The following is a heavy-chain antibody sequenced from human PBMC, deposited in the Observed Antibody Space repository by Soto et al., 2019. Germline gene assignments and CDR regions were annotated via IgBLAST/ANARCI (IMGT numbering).Heavy chain of an antibody. D-gene: IGHD6-13*01. CDR3: AKDLAAAGSIDY. CDR2: ISYDGSNK. Sequence: QVQLVESGGGVVQPGRSLRLSCAASGFTFSSYGMHWVRQAPGKGLEWVAVISYDGSNKYYADSVKGRFTFSRDYSKNTLYLQMNSLRAEDTAVYYCAKDLAAAGSIDYWGQGTLVTVSS. J-gene: IGHJ4*02. V-gene: IGHV3-30*18. CDR1: GFTFSSYG.